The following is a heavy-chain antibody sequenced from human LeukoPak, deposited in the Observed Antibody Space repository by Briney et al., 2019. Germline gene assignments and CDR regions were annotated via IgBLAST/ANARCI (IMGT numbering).Heavy chain of an antibody. J-gene: IGHJ4*02. V-gene: IGHV1-2*02. D-gene: IGHD2-2*01. CDR1: GYTFTGYY. CDR3: ARIPRRSCSSTSCYDYYFDY. Sequence: ASVKVSCKASGYTFTGYYMHWVRQAPGQELEWMGWINPNSGGTNYAQKFQGRVTMTRDTSISTAYMELSRLRSDDTAVYYCARIPRRSCSSTSCYDYYFDYWGQGTLVTVSS. CDR2: INPNSGGT.